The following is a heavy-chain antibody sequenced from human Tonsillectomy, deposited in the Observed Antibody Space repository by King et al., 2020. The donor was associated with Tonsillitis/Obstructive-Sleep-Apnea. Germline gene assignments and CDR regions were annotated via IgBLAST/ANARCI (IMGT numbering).Heavy chain of an antibody. CDR1: GFTFDDYA. CDR3: AKGSRSIVGAKFD. D-gene: IGHD1-26*01. J-gene: IGHJ4*02. Sequence: VQLVESGGGLVQPGRSLRLSCAASGFTFDDYAMHWVRQAPGKGLEWVSGISWNSGSIGYADSVKGRFTISRDNAKNSLYLQMNSLRAEDTALYYCAKGSRSIVGAKFDGGQGTLATVSS. V-gene: IGHV3-9*01. CDR2: ISWNSGSI.